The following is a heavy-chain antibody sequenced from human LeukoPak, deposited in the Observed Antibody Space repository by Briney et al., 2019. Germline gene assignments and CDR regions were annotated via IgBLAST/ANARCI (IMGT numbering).Heavy chain of an antibody. CDR2: INSGGTT. V-gene: IGHV3-66*01. J-gene: IGHJ4*02. CDR1: GFTFSSYE. D-gene: IGHD6-13*01. Sequence: GWSVRLSCAASGFTFSSYEMNWVRQAPGKGLEWVSVINSGGTTYYADSVKGRFTISRDNSKNTLNLQMNSLRAVDTAVYYCARAPYSTTWFFDYWGQGTLVTVSS. CDR3: ARAPYSTTWFFDY.